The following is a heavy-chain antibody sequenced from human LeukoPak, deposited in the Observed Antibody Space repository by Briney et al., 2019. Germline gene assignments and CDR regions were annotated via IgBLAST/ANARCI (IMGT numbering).Heavy chain of an antibody. CDR1: GFTVSSNY. CDR3: ARDPEVGALWGAFNV. CDR2: FHSDGST. J-gene: IGHJ3*01. V-gene: IGHV3-66*01. D-gene: IGHD1-26*01. Sequence: GGSLRLSCAASGFTVSSNYMSWVRQAPGKGLEWVSVFHSDGSTHYADSVKGRFTISRDNSKNTLYLQMNNLRTEDTAVYYCARDPEVGALWGAFNVWGQGTMVTVSS.